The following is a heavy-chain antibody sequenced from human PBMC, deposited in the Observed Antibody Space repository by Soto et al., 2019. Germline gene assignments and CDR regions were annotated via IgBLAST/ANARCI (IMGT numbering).Heavy chain of an antibody. V-gene: IGHV1-18*01. CDR3: ARTSGYYSLDY. Sequence: ASVKVSCKASGYTFTSYGISWVRQAPGQGIEWMGWINACNGNTKYSQKYRGRVTITRDTSASTAYMELNSLSSVDTAVYYCARTSGYYSLDYWGQGALVTVSS. CDR2: INACNGNT. J-gene: IGHJ4*02. D-gene: IGHD3-22*01. CDR1: GYTFTSYG.